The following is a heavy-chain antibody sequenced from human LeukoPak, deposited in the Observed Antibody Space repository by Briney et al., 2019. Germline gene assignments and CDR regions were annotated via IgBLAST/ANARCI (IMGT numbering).Heavy chain of an antibody. Sequence: GGSLRLSCAASGFTVSRNFMSWVRQAPGEGVEWVSVIYSGGSTYFADSVKGTFTISRDNFKRSVYLQMKSLRVERTGVYYCVLLLVTDYWGQGTLVTVSS. CDR3: VLLLVTDY. CDR2: IYSGGST. V-gene: IGHV3-66*01. D-gene: IGHD3-9*01. CDR1: GFTVSRNF. J-gene: IGHJ4*02.